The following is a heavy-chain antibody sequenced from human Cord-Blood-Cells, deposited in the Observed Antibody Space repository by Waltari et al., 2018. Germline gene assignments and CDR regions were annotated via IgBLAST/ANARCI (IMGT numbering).Heavy chain of an antibody. CDR3: ARVFYGSGIFDY. J-gene: IGHJ4*02. Sequence: EVQLVESGGGLVQPGGSLRLSCAPSGLPFSSSSLNWVRQAPGKGLEWVSSISSSSSYIYYADSVKGRFTISRDNAKNSLYLQMNSLRAEDTAVYYCARVFYGSGIFDYWGQGTLVTVSS. CDR2: ISSSSSYI. CDR1: GLPFSSSS. V-gene: IGHV3-21*01. D-gene: IGHD3-10*01.